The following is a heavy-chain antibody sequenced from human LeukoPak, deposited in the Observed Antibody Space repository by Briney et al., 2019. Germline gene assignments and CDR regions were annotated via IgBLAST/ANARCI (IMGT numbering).Heavy chain of an antibody. J-gene: IGHJ5*02. CDR1: GFTFSSYA. D-gene: IGHD6-13*01. CDR3: ARRGGYSTNWYDAFDP. Sequence: GGSLRLSCAASGFTFSSYAMYWVRQAPGKGLEDVSAISGDGRSTNYANSVKGRFTISGDNSKNTLYLQVRSLRAEDMAVYYCARRGGYSTNWYDAFDPWGQGTLVTVSS. V-gene: IGHV3-64*01. CDR2: ISGDGRST.